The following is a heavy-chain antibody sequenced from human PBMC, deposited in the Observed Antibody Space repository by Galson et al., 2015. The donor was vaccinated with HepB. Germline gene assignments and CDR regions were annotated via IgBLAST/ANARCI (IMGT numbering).Heavy chain of an antibody. Sequence: SLRLSCAASGFTFSSYGMHWVRQAPGKGLEWVAVIWYDGSNKYYADSVKGRFTFSRDNSKNTLYLQMNSLRAEDTAVYYCARDRGLYYDILTGYSLDYWGQGTLVTVSS. V-gene: IGHV3-33*01. CDR2: IWYDGSNK. D-gene: IGHD3-9*01. J-gene: IGHJ4*02. CDR3: ARDRGLYYDILTGYSLDY. CDR1: GFTFSSYG.